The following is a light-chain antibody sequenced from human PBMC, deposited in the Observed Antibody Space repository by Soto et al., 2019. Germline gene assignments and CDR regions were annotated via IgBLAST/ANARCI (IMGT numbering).Light chain of an antibody. J-gene: IGKJ1*01. CDR2: DAS. CDR3: HQYHSSTGT. V-gene: IGKV3-20*01. CDR1: QSVSSSS. Sequence: EIVLTQSPGTLSLSPGERATLSCRASQSVSSSSLAWYQHKPGQAPRLLMYDASSRATGIPDRFRGSGSGTDFTLTISRLEPEDFAVYYCHQYHSSTGTFGQGTRLEIK.